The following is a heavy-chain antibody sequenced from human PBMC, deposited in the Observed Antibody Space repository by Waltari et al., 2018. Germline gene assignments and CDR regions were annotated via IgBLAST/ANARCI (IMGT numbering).Heavy chain of an antibody. CDR1: GFTFNTYW. Sequence: EVQLVESGGGLVRPGGSLRLSCAASGFTFNTYWLHWVRQAPGKGLVWDARINGEGRLISYAASVKGRFTISRDNAKNTLYLQMNSLRAEDTAVYYCARGGGSLDYWGQGTQVTVSS. CDR2: INGEGRLI. D-gene: IGHD3-10*01. CDR3: ARGGGSLDY. J-gene: IGHJ4*02. V-gene: IGHV3-74*01.